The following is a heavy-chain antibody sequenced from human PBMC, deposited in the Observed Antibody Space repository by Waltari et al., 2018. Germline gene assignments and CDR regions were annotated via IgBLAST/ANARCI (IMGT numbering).Heavy chain of an antibody. Sequence: QVQLQQWGAGLLKPSETLSLTCAVYGGSFSGYYWSWIRQPPGKGLEWIGEINHSGSTNYNPSLKSRVTISVDTSKNQFSLKLGSVTAADTAVYYCARGRYSTTVTREFDYWGQGTLVTVSS. CDR3: ARGRYSTTVTREFDY. D-gene: IGHD4-17*01. CDR1: GGSFSGYY. V-gene: IGHV4-34*01. J-gene: IGHJ4*02. CDR2: INHSGST.